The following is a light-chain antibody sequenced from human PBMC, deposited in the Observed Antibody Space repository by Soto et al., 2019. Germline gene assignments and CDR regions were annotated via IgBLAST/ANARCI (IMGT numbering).Light chain of an antibody. CDR1: SSDVGAYNY. CDR3: SSKSDSSTLFV. Sequence: QSVLTQPASVSGSPGQSITISCTGTSSDVGAYNYVSWYQHHPGKVPKLLIYEVTNRPSGVSDRFSGSKSGNTASLTISGLQAEDEADYYCSSKSDSSTLFVFGTGTKVTVL. J-gene: IGLJ1*01. V-gene: IGLV2-14*01. CDR2: EVT.